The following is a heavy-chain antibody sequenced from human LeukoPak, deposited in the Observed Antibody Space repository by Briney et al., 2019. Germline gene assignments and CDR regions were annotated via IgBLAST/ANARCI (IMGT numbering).Heavy chain of an antibody. CDR2: IKQDGSEK. J-gene: IGHJ6*03. V-gene: IGHV3-7*01. Sequence: GGSLRLSCAASGFTFSSYWMSWVRQAPGKGLEWVANIKQDGSEKYYVDSVKGRFTISRDNAKNSLYLQMNSLRAEDTAVYYCARGIRNPMLYYYYYYMDVWGKGTTVTISS. CDR1: GFTFSSYW. D-gene: IGHD2-8*01. CDR3: ARGIRNPMLYYYYYYMDV.